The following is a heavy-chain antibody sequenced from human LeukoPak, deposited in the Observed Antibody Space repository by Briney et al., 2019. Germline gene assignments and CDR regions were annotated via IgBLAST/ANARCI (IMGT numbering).Heavy chain of an antibody. J-gene: IGHJ4*02. D-gene: IGHD6-6*01. Sequence: GGSLRLSCAASGFTFSTYWMTWVRQAPGIGLEWVANIKQDGSEKYYVESVKGRFTISRDNAKNSLYLEVNSLRAEDTAIYYCARDQRARTADYWGQGTLVTVSS. CDR3: ARDQRARTADY. CDR1: GFTFSTYW. CDR2: IKQDGSEK. V-gene: IGHV3-7*04.